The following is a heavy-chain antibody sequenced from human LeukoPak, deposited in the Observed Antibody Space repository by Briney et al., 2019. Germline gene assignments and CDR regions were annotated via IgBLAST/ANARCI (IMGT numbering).Heavy chain of an antibody. D-gene: IGHD3-22*01. J-gene: IGHJ5*02. CDR2: ISNDGGGT. CDR3: AKGSSGYFADL. Sequence: PGGSLRLSCVASGFVFSSHAMSWVRQAPGKGLEWVSAISNDGGGTQYADFVEGRFTISRDNSKNTLFLQMSSLRAGDTALYYCAKGSSGYFADLWGQGTLVTVSS. CDR1: GFVFSSHA. V-gene: IGHV3-23*01.